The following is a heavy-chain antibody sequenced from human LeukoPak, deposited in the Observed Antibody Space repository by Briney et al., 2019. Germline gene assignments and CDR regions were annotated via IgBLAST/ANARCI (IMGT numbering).Heavy chain of an antibody. Sequence: ASVKVSCKASGYTFTSYGISWVRQAPGQGLEWMGWISAYNGNTNYAQKLQGRVTMTTDTSTSTAYMELRSLRSDDTAVYYCARARKLAYCGGDCYPGWYYFDYWGQGTLVTVSS. V-gene: IGHV1-18*01. CDR3: ARARKLAYCGGDCYPGWYYFDY. J-gene: IGHJ4*02. CDR1: GYTFTSYG. CDR2: ISAYNGNT. D-gene: IGHD2-21*02.